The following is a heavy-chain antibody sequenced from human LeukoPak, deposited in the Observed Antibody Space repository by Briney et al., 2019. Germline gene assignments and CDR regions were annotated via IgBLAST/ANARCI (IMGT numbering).Heavy chain of an antibody. Sequence: SVKVSCKASGGTFSNNAISWVRQAPGQGLEWMGGIIPMLGTANYAQKFQGRVTITADESTSTAYMELSSLRSEDTAVYYCAGDARRRYCSSTSCYWGWFDPWGQGTLVTVSS. CDR2: IIPMLGTA. CDR3: AGDARRRYCSSTSCYWGWFDP. CDR1: GGTFSNNA. V-gene: IGHV1-69*13. J-gene: IGHJ5*02. D-gene: IGHD2-2*01.